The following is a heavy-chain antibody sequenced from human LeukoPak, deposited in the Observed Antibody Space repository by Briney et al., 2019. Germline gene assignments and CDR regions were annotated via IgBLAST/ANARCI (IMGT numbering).Heavy chain of an antibody. J-gene: IGHJ4*02. Sequence: SETLSLTCTVSGGSVSSGSYYWSWIRQPPGKGLEWIGYIYYSGSTNYNPSLKSRVTISVDTSKNQFSLKLSSVTAADTAVYYCARVGTYGSGSYLSWLDYWGQGTLVTVSS. D-gene: IGHD3-10*01. V-gene: IGHV4-61*01. CDR3: ARVGTYGSGSYLSWLDY. CDR1: GGSVSSGSYY. CDR2: IYYSGST.